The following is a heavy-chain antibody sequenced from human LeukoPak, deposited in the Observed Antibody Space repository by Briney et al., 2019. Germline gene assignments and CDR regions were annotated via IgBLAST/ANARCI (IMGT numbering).Heavy chain of an antibody. CDR3: ARAVRRSGYYNEIDY. CDR2: IYYSGST. V-gene: IGHV4-30-4*01. Sequence: KTSETLSLTCTVSGGSISSGDYYWTWIRQAPGKGLEWIGYIYYSGSTHYKSSFKSRITISVDTSKNQFSLKLSSVTAADTAVYYCARAVRRSGYYNEIDYWGQGTLVTVS. J-gene: IGHJ4*02. CDR1: GGSISSGDYY. D-gene: IGHD3-3*01.